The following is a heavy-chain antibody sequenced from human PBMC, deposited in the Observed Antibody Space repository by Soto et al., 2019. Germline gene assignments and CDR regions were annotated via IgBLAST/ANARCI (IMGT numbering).Heavy chain of an antibody. CDR2: IYYSGST. D-gene: IGHD3-22*01. V-gene: IGHV4-59*01. Sequence: SETLSLTCTVSGGSISSYYWSWIRQPPGKGLEWIGYIYYSGSTNYNPSLKSRVTISVDTSKNQFSLKLSSVTAADTAVYYCASRLEYYDSSGYPSLRFDYRGQGTLVTVSS. J-gene: IGHJ4*02. CDR3: ASRLEYYDSSGYPSLRFDY. CDR1: GGSISSYY.